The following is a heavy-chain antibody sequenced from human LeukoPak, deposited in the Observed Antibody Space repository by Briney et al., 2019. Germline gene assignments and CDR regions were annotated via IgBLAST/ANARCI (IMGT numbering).Heavy chain of an antibody. J-gene: IGHJ4*02. D-gene: IGHD2-15*01. CDR1: GFTFSRFG. Sequence: GGSLRLSCAASGFTFSRFGMNWVRQAPGKGLEWISYISSSSSAIYYADSVKGRFTISSDNAKNSLYLQMNSLRDEDTAVYYCAQKGGTDHWGQGTLVTVSS. CDR3: AQKGGTDH. CDR2: ISSSSSAI. V-gene: IGHV3-48*02.